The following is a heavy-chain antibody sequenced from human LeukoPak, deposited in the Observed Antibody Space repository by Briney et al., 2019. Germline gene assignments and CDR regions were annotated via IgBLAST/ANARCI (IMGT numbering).Heavy chain of an antibody. CDR3: ARNRRDGYKERGHFDY. Sequence: SETLSLTCAVYGGSFSGYYWSWIRQPPGKGLEWLGEINHSGSTNYNPSLKSRVTISVDTSKNQFSLKLSSVTAADTAVYYCARNRRDGYKERGHFDYWGQGTLVTVSS. D-gene: IGHD5-24*01. CDR1: GGSFSGYY. V-gene: IGHV4-34*01. J-gene: IGHJ4*02. CDR2: INHSGST.